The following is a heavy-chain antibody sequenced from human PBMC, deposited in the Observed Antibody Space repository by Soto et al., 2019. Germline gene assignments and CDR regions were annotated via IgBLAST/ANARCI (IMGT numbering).Heavy chain of an antibody. V-gene: IGHV3-9*01. J-gene: IGHJ3*02. CDR1: GFTFDDYA. CDR2: ISWNSGSI. Sequence: EVQLVESGGGLVQPARSLRPSCAASGFTFDDYAMHWVRQAPGTGLEGVSGISWNSGSIGYADSVKGRLTISRDNAKNSLYLQMNGLRAEDTALYYCAKNEMATIIGAFDIWGQGTMVTVSS. D-gene: IGHD5-12*01. CDR3: AKNEMATIIGAFDI.